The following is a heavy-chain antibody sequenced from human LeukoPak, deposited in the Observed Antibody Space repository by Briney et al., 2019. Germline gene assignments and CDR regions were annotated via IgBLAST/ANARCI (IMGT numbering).Heavy chain of an antibody. V-gene: IGHV1-18*01. Sequence: ASVKVSCKASGYTFTSYGISWVRQAPGQGLEWMGWISAYNGNTNYAQKLQGRVTMTTDTSTSTAYMELRSLRSDDTAVYYCARAPKMATTKCGFDYWGQGTLVTVSS. D-gene: IGHD5-24*01. CDR3: ARAPKMATTKCGFDY. CDR2: ISAYNGNT. J-gene: IGHJ4*02. CDR1: GYTFTSYG.